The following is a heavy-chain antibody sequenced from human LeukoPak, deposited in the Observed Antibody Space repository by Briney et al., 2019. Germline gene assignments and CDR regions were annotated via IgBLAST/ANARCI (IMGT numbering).Heavy chain of an antibody. CDR2: LNPNSGGT. V-gene: IGHV1-2*02. D-gene: IGHD4-23*01. Sequence: ASVKVSCKASGYTFTGYYLHWVRQAPGQGIEWMGWLNPNSGGTNYAQNFQGRVTMTRDTSISTAYMELSRLRSDDTAVYYCASGGGGDYWGQGALVTVSS. CDR3: ASGGGGDY. CDR1: GYTFTGYY. J-gene: IGHJ4*02.